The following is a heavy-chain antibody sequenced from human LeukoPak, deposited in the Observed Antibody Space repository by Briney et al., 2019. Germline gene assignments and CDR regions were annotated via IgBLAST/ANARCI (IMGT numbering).Heavy chain of an antibody. J-gene: IGHJ4*02. CDR3: ARGARGYSYG. D-gene: IGHD5-18*01. CDR1: GGSISSSSYY. V-gene: IGHV4-39*01. CDR2: IYYSGST. Sequence: SETLSLTCTVSGGSISSSSYYWGWIRQPPGKGLEWVGSIYYSGSTYYNPSLKSRVTISVDTSKSQFSLKLTSVTAADTAVHYCARGARGYSYGWGQGTLVTVSS.